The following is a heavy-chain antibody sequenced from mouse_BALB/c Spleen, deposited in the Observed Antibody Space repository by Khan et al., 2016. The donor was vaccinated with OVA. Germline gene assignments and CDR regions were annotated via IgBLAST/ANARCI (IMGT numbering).Heavy chain of an antibody. Sequence: QIQLVQSGPELKKPGETVKISCKASGYTFTNYGMNWVKQAPGKGLKWMGWINTYTGEPTYADDFKGRFAFSLETSASTAYLQINNLKNEDMTTYFCARISTYWYSDVWGAGTTVTGSA. V-gene: IGHV9-1*02. CDR3: ARISTYWYSDV. J-gene: IGHJ1*01. CDR2: INTYTGEP. CDR1: GYTFTNYG. D-gene: IGHD2-1*01.